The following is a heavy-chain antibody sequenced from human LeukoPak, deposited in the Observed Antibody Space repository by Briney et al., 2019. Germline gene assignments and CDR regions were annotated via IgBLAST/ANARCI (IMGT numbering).Heavy chain of an antibody. J-gene: IGHJ4*02. D-gene: IGHD4-17*01. V-gene: IGHV3-48*03. Sequence: GGSLRLSCGASGVTFSNYEMNWVRQAPGKGLEWLSYISSSGRTIYYADSVKGRFTISRDNAKNSLYLQMNSLRAEDTAVYYCARDRKAAVTYPDYWGQGTLVTVSS. CDR3: ARDRKAAVTYPDY. CDR1: GVTFSNYE. CDR2: ISSSGRTI.